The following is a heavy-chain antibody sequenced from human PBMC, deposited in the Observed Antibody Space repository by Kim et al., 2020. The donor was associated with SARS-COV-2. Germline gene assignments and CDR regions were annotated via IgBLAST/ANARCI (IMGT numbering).Heavy chain of an antibody. Sequence: SETLSLTCTVSGGSISSSSYYWGWIRQPPGKGLEWIGSIYYSGSTYYNPSLKSRVTISVDTSKNQFSLKLSSVTAADTAVYYCARCYYYGSGSYWFDPWGQGTLVTVSS. D-gene: IGHD3-10*01. CDR3: ARCYYYGSGSYWFDP. J-gene: IGHJ5*02. V-gene: IGHV4-39*01. CDR1: GGSISSSSYY. CDR2: IYYSGST.